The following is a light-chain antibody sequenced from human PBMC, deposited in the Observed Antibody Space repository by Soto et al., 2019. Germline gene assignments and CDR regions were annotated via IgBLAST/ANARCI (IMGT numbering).Light chain of an antibody. CDR3: QQSKSFPLT. J-gene: IGKJ4*01. CDR2: IAS. Sequence: DIQITQSPSSLSSSVLERFTITCRASQDINSWLTWYQQKPGKAPKVLIYIASRLQPGVPSRFSGRGSGTDFSLTISNLQPEDFATYFCQQSKSFPLTFGGGTKV. V-gene: IGKV1-12*01. CDR1: QDINSW.